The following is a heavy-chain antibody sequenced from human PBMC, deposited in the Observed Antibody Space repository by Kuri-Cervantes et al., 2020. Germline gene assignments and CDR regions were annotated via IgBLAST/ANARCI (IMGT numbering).Heavy chain of an antibody. V-gene: IGHV4-61*08. D-gene: IGHD6-13*01. Sequence: GSLRLSCAVSGGSISSGGYYWSWIRQPPGKGLEWIGYTYYSGSTNYNPSLKSRVTISVDTSKNQFSLKLSSVTAADTAVYYCARDRKGGQQLVRSYYYYGMDVWGQGTTVTVSS. J-gene: IGHJ6*02. CDR1: GGSISSGGYY. CDR3: ARDRKGGQQLVRSYYYYGMDV. CDR2: TYYSGST.